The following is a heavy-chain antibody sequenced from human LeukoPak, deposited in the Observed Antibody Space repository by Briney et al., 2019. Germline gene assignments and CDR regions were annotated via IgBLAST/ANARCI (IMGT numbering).Heavy chain of an antibody. J-gene: IGHJ5*02. CDR1: GASISSSY. D-gene: IGHD6-19*01. Sequence: SETLSPTCTVSGASISSSYWSWLRQPPGKGLEWIGYIYYSGTTKYNPSLKSRVTISVDTSKNQFSLNVNSVAAADTAVYYCARGQPQRYSSGWYVNWFDPWGQGTLVTVSS. CDR2: IYYSGTT. V-gene: IGHV4-59*01. CDR3: ARGQPQRYSSGWYVNWFDP.